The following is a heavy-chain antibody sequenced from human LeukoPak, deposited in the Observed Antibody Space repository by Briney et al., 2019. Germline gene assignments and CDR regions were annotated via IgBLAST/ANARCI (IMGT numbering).Heavy chain of an antibody. CDR3: ARCLDTYYFDY. Sequence: SETLSLTATVSGGYISTYYWSWIRQPPGKGLGLTGYIYYSGSSNYNASLKSRVTISVDTSKNQFYLKLSSVTAADTAVYYCARCLDTYYFDYWGQGTLVSVSS. D-gene: IGHD3/OR15-3a*01. CDR2: IYYSGSS. J-gene: IGHJ4*02. V-gene: IGHV4-59*01. CDR1: GGYISTYY.